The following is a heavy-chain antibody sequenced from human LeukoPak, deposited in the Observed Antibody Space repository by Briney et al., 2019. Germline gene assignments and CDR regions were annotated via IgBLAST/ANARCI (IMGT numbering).Heavy chain of an antibody. V-gene: IGHV1-69*05. D-gene: IGHD5-18*01. CDR1: GGTFSSYA. CDR3: ARDLRDAMVYYFDY. CDR2: IIPIFGTA. J-gene: IGHJ4*02. Sequence: SVKVSCKASGGTFSSYAISWVRQAPGQGLEWMGGIIPIFGTANYAQKFQGRVTMTRDTSISTAYMELSRLRSDDTAVYYCARDLRDAMVYYFDYWGQGTLVTVSS.